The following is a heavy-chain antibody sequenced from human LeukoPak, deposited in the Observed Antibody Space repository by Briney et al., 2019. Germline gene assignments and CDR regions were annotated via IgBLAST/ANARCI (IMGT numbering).Heavy chain of an antibody. CDR2: IEKQGSEK. D-gene: IGHD3-10*01. CDR3: VRHAYYVFDI. J-gene: IGHJ3*02. Sequence: GGSLRLSCEASGFSISSYWMTWVRQAPGKGLEWVANIEKQGSEKYYVDSVKGRFTIARDNAKNSLYLQMNNLRAEDTAMYYCVRHAYYVFDIWGQGTMVTVSS. V-gene: IGHV3-7*01. CDR1: GFSISSYW.